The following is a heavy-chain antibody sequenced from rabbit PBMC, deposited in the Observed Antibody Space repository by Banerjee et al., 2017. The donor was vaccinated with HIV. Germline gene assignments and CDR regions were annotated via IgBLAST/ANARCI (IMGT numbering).Heavy chain of an antibody. D-gene: IGHD3-1*01. J-gene: IGHJ4*01. Sequence: QSLEESGGGLVKPGGSLTLTCTASGFSFSNKYVMCWVRQAPGKGLEWIACINTSSGNTVYASWAKGRFTISKTSSTTINTQTTGISTVSPPAYFRVRYQAAIRHGHF. CDR2: INTSSGNT. CDR1: GFSFSNKYV. V-gene: IGHV1S40*01. CDR3: VRYQAAIRHGHF.